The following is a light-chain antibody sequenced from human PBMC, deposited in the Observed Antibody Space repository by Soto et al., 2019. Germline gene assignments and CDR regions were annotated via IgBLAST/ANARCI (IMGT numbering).Light chain of an antibody. CDR1: SSDVGGYNY. J-gene: IGLJ3*02. CDR3: SSYTTSRTLV. V-gene: IGLV2-14*03. CDR2: DVS. Sequence: QSVLTQPASVSGSPGQSITSSCTGTSSDVGGYNYVSWYQQHPGKAPKLMIYDVSNRPSGVSNRFSGSKSGNTASLTISGLQAEDEADYYCSSYTTSRTLVFGGGTKLTVL.